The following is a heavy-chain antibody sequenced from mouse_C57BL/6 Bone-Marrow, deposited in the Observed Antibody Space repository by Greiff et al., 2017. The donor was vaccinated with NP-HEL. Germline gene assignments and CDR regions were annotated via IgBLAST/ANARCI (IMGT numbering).Heavy chain of an antibody. CDR2: LNSDGGST. V-gene: IGHV5-2*01. Sequence: EVQVVESGGGLVQPGESLKLSCESNEYEFPSHDMSWVRTTPEKRLELVAALNSDGGSTYYPDPMARRFLLSRDNTKKTLYLQMSSLRSEDTALYYCARIYYGNYSWFAYWGQGTLVTVSA. CDR1: EYEFPSHD. J-gene: IGHJ3*01. CDR3: ARIYYGNYSWFAY. D-gene: IGHD2-1*01.